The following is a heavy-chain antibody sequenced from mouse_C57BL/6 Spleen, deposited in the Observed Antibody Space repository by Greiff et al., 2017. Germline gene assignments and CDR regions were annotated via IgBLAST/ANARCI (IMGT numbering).Heavy chain of an antibody. CDR3: ARGDYYGSSPYYFDY. CDR2: LSSGGSYT. Sequence: EVHLVESGGDLVKPGGSLKLSCAASGFTFSSYGMSWVRQTPDKRLEWVATLSSGGSYTYYPDSVQGRFTISRDNAKNTLYLQMSSLKSEDTAMYYCARGDYYGSSPYYFDYWGQGTTLTVSS. J-gene: IGHJ2*01. D-gene: IGHD1-1*01. V-gene: IGHV5-6*01. CDR1: GFTFSSYG.